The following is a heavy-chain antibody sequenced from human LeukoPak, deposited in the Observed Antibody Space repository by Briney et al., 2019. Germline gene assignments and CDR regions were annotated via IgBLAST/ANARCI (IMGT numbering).Heavy chain of an antibody. V-gene: IGHV3-30*19. CDR3: ARDRVEAVWPPTLRYYYYYMDV. D-gene: IGHD3-16*01. CDR1: GFTFNTYG. J-gene: IGHJ6*03. CDR2: ISYDGSNK. Sequence: PGGSLRLSCAASGFTFNTYGLHWVRQAPGKGLEWVAVISYDGSNKYYADSVKGRFTISRDNSKNTLYLQMNSLRAEDTAVYYCARDRVEAVWPPTLRYYYYYMDVWGKGTTVTVSS.